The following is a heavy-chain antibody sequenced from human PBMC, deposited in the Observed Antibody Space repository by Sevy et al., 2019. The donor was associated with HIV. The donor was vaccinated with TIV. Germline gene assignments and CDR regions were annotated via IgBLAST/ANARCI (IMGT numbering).Heavy chain of an antibody. CDR2: IKQDGSEK. V-gene: IGHV3-7*01. CDR1: GFTFSNNW. D-gene: IGHD3-10*01. J-gene: IGHJ4*02. Sequence: GGSLRLSCVASGFTFSNNWMTWVLQAPGKGLQWVANIKQDGSEKYFVDSLKGRFTISRDNAKNSLYLQMCSLRVEDTDVYFCARGIFGSGSRLGLGYWGQGALVTVSS. CDR3: ARGIFGSGSRLGLGY.